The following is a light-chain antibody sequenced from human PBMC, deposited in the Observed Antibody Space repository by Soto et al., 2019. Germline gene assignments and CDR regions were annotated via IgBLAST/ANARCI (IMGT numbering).Light chain of an antibody. V-gene: IGKV1-5*01. CDR2: DAS. Sequence: DIQMTQSPATLSASVGDRVSITCRASQSISSWLAWYQQKPGKAPKLLIYDASSLESGVPSRFSGSGSGTEFTLTISSLQPDDFATYYCRQYNSYSTWTFGQRTKVDIK. J-gene: IGKJ1*01. CDR3: RQYNSYSTWT. CDR1: QSISSW.